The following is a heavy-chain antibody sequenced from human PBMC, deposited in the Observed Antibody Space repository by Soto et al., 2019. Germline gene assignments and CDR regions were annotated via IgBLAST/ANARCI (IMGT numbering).Heavy chain of an antibody. CDR2: ISGSGGTT. D-gene: IGHD3-3*01. CDR3: XKTPYDFWSSGQYLFDH. Sequence: GGSLRLSCTVSGFSFGSHAMSWVRQAPGKGLECVSGISGSGGTTFYADSVKGRFTISRDNSKKTLYLQMDSLRAEDTAIYYCXKTPYDFWSSGQYLFDHWGQGTLVTVSS. J-gene: IGHJ4*02. CDR1: GFSFGSHA. V-gene: IGHV3-23*01.